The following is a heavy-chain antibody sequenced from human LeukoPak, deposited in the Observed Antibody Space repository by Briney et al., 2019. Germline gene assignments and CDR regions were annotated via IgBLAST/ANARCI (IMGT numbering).Heavy chain of an antibody. D-gene: IGHD3-22*01. J-gene: IGHJ4*02. V-gene: IGHV3-23*01. CDR3: AKVFAGDNYYDSSGYYSASFDY. Sequence: GGSLRLSCAASGFTFSSYAMSWVRQAPGKGLEWVSGISGSGGSTYYADFVKGRFTVSRDNSKNTLYLLTNSLRAEDTAVYYCAKVFAGDNYYDSSGYYSASFDYWGQGTLVTVSS. CDR1: GFTFSSYA. CDR2: ISGSGGST.